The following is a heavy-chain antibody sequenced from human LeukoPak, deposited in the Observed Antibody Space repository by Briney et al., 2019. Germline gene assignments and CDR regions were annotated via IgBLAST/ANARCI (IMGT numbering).Heavy chain of an antibody. CDR2: INPSGGST. CDR1: GYTFSSYY. CDR3: ARLESLEYCSSTSCYGVNWFDP. D-gene: IGHD2-2*01. J-gene: IGHJ5*02. V-gene: IGHV1-46*01. Sequence: ASVKVSCKASGYTFSSYYMHWVRQAPGQGLEWMGIINPSGGSTSYAQKFQGRVTMTRDTSTSTVNMELSSLRSEDTAVYYCARLESLEYCSSTSCYGVNWFDPWGQGTLVTVSS.